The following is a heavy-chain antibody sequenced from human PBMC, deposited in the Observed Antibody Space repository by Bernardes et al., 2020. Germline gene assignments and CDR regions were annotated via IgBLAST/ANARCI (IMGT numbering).Heavy chain of an antibody. J-gene: IGHJ6*03. D-gene: IGHD1-20*01. CDR1: DFSVTTNY. CDR2: MYRGGTT. Sequence: GGSLRLSCVVSDFSVTTNYMSWVRQAPGKGLECVSVMYRGGTTSYADSVKGRFTISRDASKNTLFLQMNNLRAEDSAVYYCAVYTGNNSYFYYYVDVWGRGTRVTVSS. CDR3: AVYTGNNSYFYYYVDV. V-gene: IGHV3-53*01.